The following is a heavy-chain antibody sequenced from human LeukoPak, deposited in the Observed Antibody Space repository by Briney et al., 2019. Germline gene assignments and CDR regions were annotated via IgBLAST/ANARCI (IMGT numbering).Heavy chain of an antibody. Sequence: GRSLRLSCAASGFTFDDYAMHWVRQAPGKGLEWVSGISWNSGSIGYADSVKGRFTISRDNAKNSLYLQMNSLRAEDTALYYCAKGSLSGIAVAGRYYYYYMDVWGKGTTVTISS. CDR1: GFTFDDYA. D-gene: IGHD6-19*01. J-gene: IGHJ6*03. CDR3: AKGSLSGIAVAGRYYYYYMDV. V-gene: IGHV3-9*01. CDR2: ISWNSGSI.